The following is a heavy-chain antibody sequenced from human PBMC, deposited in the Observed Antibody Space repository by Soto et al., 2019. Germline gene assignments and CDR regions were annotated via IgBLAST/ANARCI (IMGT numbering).Heavy chain of an antibody. CDR3: ATLAVAGEGSDY. Sequence: QVQLVESGGGVVQPGRSLRLSCAASGFTFRIYAIHWVRQAPGKGLEWVAVISYDGGNKYYADSVKGRFTISRDNSKNTRYLQMNSLIAVGAAVYYCATLAVAGEGSDYWGQGTLVTVSS. J-gene: IGHJ4*02. V-gene: IGHV3-30-3*01. D-gene: IGHD6-19*01. CDR2: ISYDGGNK. CDR1: GFTFRIYA.